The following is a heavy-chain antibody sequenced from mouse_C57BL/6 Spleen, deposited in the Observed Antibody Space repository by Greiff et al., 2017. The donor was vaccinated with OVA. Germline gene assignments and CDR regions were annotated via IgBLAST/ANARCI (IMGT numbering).Heavy chain of an antibody. CDR1: GFTFSSYG. J-gene: IGHJ4*01. CDR3: ARVIWDGYYAMDY. D-gene: IGHD1-1*01. Sequence: VQLKESGGDLVKPGGSLKLSCAASGFTFSSYGMSWVRQTPDKRLEWVATISSGGSYTYYPDSVKGRFTISRDNAKNTLYLQMSSLKSEDTAMYYCARVIWDGYYAMDYWGQGTSVTVSS. CDR2: ISSGGSYT. V-gene: IGHV5-6*01.